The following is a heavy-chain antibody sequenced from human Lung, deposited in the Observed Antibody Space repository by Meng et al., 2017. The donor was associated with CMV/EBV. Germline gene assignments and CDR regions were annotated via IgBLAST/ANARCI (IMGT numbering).Heavy chain of an antibody. Sequence: GQLTESGPGLVKPSQTLSITCTVSGGSISSGGYYWSWIRQHPGKGLEWIGYIHSSGSTYYNPSLRSRLTISVDTSKNQFSLKLSSVTAADTAVYYCARASYGSGSPLGESWFDPWGQGTLVTVSS. CDR1: GGSISSGGYY. CDR3: ARASYGSGSPLGESWFDP. CDR2: IHSSGST. V-gene: IGHV4-31*03. D-gene: IGHD3-10*01. J-gene: IGHJ5*02.